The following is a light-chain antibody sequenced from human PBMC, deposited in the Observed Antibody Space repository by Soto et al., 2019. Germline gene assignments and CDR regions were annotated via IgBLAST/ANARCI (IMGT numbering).Light chain of an antibody. J-gene: IGLJ2*01. CDR1: TSDVGGYDY. V-gene: IGLV2-8*01. CDR3: SSYAGSNNLVV. CDR2: EVS. Sequence: QSALTQPPSASGSPGQSVTISCTGTTSDVGGYDYVSWYQQHPGKAPKLMIYEVSKRPSGVPDRFSGSKSGSTASLTVSGRQAEDEADYYCSSYAGSNNLVVFGGGTKLTVL.